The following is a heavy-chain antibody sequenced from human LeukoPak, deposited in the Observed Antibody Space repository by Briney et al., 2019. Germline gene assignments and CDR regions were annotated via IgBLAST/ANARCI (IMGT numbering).Heavy chain of an antibody. CDR3: ARAGYFDSSGYYGYFPH. J-gene: IGHJ1*01. Sequence: GGSLRLSCAASGFSFDEYTMHWVRHAPGKGLEWVSLIHWNGGSTFYADSVKGRFTISRDNSKNSLYLQMNSLRTEDTALYYCARAGYFDSSGYYGYFPHWGQGTQVTVSS. CDR2: IHWNGGST. D-gene: IGHD3-22*01. V-gene: IGHV3-43*01. CDR1: GFSFDEYT.